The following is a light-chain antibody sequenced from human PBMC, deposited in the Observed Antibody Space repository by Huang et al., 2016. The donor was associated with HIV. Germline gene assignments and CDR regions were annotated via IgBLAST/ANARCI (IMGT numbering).Light chain of an antibody. CDR1: QSVSSSY. J-gene: IGKJ3*01. CDR2: GAS. Sequence: EIVLTQSPGTLSLSPGERATLSCRASQSVSSSYLAWYQQKPGQAPRLLIYGASSRATAIPDRFSGSGSGTDFTLTISRLEPEDFAVYYCQQYGSSRIFTFGPGTKVDIK. V-gene: IGKV3-20*01. CDR3: QQYGSSRIFT.